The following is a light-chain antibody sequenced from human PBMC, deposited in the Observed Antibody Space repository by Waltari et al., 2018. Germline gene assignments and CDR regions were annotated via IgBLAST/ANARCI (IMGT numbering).Light chain of an antibody. V-gene: IGKV4-1*01. CDR3: QQYIATPFT. J-gene: IGKJ3*01. CDR1: QSVLSNSNNENY. Sequence: DFVMTQYPDPLSVSLGERATINCKSSQSVLSNSNNENYLAWYQQKPGQPPKVLIYWASTRESGVPDRFSGSGSGTDFTLAISSLQAEDVAVYYCQQYIATPFTFGPGTRVDI. CDR2: WAS.